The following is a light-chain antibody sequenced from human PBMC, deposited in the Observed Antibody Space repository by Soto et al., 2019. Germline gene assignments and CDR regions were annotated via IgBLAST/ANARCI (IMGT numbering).Light chain of an antibody. CDR3: QQSFFSPLT. V-gene: IGKV1-39*01. CDR1: HSIGNY. J-gene: IGKJ4*01. CDR2: AAS. Sequence: IQMTQSPSSLSASVGDRVTITWRASHSIGNYLSWYQQRPGEAPNLLIYAASSLRSGVLSRFRRSGSWTDFTLTIRILQPEDVASYFCQQSFFSPLTIAGGTKVEIK.